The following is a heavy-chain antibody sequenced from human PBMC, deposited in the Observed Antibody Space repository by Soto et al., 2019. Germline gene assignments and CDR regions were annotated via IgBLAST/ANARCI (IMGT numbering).Heavy chain of an antibody. CDR2: INAYNGNT. Sequence: SVKVSCKASGYSFTNYGIHWVRQAPGQGLQWMGWINAYNGNTKYSQKFQGRVTFTRDTSASTVYMEMSSLRSEDAAVYFCARDLDDILTGPNFDPWGQGTLVTVSS. CDR1: GYSFTNYG. J-gene: IGHJ5*02. D-gene: IGHD3-9*01. V-gene: IGHV1-3*01. CDR3: ARDLDDILTGPNFDP.